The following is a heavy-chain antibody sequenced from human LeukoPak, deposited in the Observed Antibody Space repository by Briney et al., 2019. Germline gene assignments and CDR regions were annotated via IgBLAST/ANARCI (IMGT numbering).Heavy chain of an antibody. CDR3: ARHEHYYGSGTSYRRASTFDI. V-gene: IGHV1-18*01. CDR2: SSANNGYT. CDR1: GYTFTSYG. D-gene: IGHD3-10*01. Sequence: ATLYASCKAPGYTFTSYGISWGPQATGLRIKSIGWSSANNGYTNYAQKLQGRVTMTTDTSTTTAYMELTSLTPDATAVYYCARHEHYYGSGTSYRRASTFDIWGQGTMVTVSS. J-gene: IGHJ3*02.